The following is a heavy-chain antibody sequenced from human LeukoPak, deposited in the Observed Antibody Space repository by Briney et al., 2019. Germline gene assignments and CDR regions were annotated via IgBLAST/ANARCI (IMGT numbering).Heavy chain of an antibody. CDR1: GFTFSSYA. CDR2: ISGSGGST. Sequence: PGGSLRLSCAASGFTFSSYAMTWVRQAPGKGLEWVSAISGSGGSTYYADSVKGWFTISRDNSRNTLYLQMNSLRAEDTALYYCAKGGRLRYFDDRVGYYGMDVWGQGTTVTVSS. D-gene: IGHD3-9*01. J-gene: IGHJ6*02. CDR3: AKGGRLRYFDDRVGYYGMDV. V-gene: IGHV3-23*01.